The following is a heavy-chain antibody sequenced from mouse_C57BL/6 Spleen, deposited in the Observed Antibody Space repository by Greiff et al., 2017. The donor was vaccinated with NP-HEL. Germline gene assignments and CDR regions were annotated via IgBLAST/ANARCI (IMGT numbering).Heavy chain of an antibody. CDR3: ARSDGLYAMDY. CDR2: IYPGDGDT. V-gene: IGHV1-82*01. Sequence: QVQLQQSGPELVKPGASVKISCKASGYAFSSSWMNWVKQRPGKGLEWIGRIYPGDGDTNYNGKFKGKATLTADKSSSTAYMQRSSLTSEDSAVYFCARSDGLYAMDYWGQGTSVTVSS. CDR1: GYAFSSSW. D-gene: IGHD1-1*01. J-gene: IGHJ4*01.